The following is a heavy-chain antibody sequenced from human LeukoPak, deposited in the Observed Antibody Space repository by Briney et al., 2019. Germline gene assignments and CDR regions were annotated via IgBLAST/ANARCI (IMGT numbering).Heavy chain of an antibody. D-gene: IGHD1-1*01. J-gene: IGHJ4*02. CDR1: GFTFSSYE. CDR3: ARDKGRYNWNDGENYFDY. CDR2: ISSSGSTI. Sequence: QAGGSLRLSCAASGFTFSSYEMNWVRQAPGKGLEWVSYISSSGSTIYYADSVRGRFTISRDNAKNTLYLQMNSLRAEDTAVYYCARDKGRYNWNDGENYFDYWGQGTLVTVSS. V-gene: IGHV3-48*03.